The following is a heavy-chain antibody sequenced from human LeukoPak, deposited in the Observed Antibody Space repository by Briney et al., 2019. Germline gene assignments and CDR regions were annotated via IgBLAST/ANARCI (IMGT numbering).Heavy chain of an antibody. Sequence: GRSLRLSCAASGFTFSSYAMHWVRQAPGKGLEWVAVISYDGSNKYYADSVKGRFTISRDNSKNTLYLQMNSLRAEDTAAYYCARAGDSSGYSPFDYWGQGTLVTVSS. V-gene: IGHV3-30-3*01. J-gene: IGHJ4*02. D-gene: IGHD3-22*01. CDR1: GFTFSSYA. CDR2: ISYDGSNK. CDR3: ARAGDSSGYSPFDY.